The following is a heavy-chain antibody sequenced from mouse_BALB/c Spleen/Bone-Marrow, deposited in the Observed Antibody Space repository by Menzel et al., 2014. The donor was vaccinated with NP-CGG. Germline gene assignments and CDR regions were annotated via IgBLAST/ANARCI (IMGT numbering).Heavy chain of an antibody. Sequence: VKLQESGAELVRPGVSGKISCKGSGYTFTDYARHWGKQSHAKSLEGIGVISTYYGDASYNQKFKGKATMTVDKSSSTAYMELARLTSEDSAIYYCASGNYYYAMDYWGQGTSVTVSS. CDR1: GYTFTDYA. V-gene: IGHV1S137*01. CDR2: ISTYYGDA. J-gene: IGHJ4*01. CDR3: ASGNYYYAMDY. D-gene: IGHD2-1*01.